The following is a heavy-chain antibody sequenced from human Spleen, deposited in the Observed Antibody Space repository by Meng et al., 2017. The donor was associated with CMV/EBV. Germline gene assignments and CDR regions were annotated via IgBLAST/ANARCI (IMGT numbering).Heavy chain of an antibody. CDR1: GGSISSYY. V-gene: IGHV4-39*07. CDR3: ARDLYDFWSGPHIDY. CDR2: IYYSGST. Sequence: SETLSLTCTVSGGSISSYYWGWIRQPPGKGLEWIGSIYYSGSTYYNPSLKSRVTISVDTSKNQFSLKLSSVTAADTAVDYCARDLYDFWSGPHIDYWGQGTLVTVSS. D-gene: IGHD3-3*01. J-gene: IGHJ4*02.